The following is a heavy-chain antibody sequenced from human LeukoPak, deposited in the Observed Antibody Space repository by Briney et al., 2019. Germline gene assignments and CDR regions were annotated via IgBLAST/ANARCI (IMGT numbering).Heavy chain of an antibody. CDR2: ISGSGDSK. CDR3: ARRTYSNYFFDY. J-gene: IGHJ4*02. CDR1: GFTFSDYY. V-gene: IGHV3-11*01. Sequence: GGSLRLSCAASGFTFSDYYMSWIRQAPGKGLEGVADISGSGDSKFYTDSVKGRFTISRDNAKNSLYVQMNSLRAEDTAVDYCARRTYSNYFFDYWGQGTLVTVSS. D-gene: IGHD4-11*01.